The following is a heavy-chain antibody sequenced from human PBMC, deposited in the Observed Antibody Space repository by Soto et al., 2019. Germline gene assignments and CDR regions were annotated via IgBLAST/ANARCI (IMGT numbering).Heavy chain of an antibody. CDR1: GFTFSDYA. Sequence: VQLVESGGGVVQPGRSLRLSCAASGFTFSDYAMHWVRQAPGKGREWVAVVSHDGRNTHYADSVKGRFTISRDSSKNTVSLEMTSPRAEDTAVYYCAKGGRQWLVTSDFNYWGQGALVTVSS. CDR2: VSHDGRNT. D-gene: IGHD6-19*01. J-gene: IGHJ4*02. V-gene: IGHV3-30*18. CDR3: AKGGRQWLVTSDFNY.